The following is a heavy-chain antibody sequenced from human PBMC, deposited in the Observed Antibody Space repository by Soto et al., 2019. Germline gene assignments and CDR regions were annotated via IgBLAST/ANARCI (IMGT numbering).Heavy chain of an antibody. CDR1: GFTFSGSA. V-gene: IGHV3-73*01. CDR3: TRRQYCSSTSCSDY. CDR2: IRSKANSYAT. J-gene: IGHJ4*02. D-gene: IGHD2-2*01. Sequence: PGGSLRLSCAASGFTFSGSAMHWVRQASGKGLEWVGRIRSKANSYATAYAASVKGRFTISRDDSKNTAYLQMNSLKTEDTAVYYCTRRQYCSSTSCSDYCGQGTLGAVAS.